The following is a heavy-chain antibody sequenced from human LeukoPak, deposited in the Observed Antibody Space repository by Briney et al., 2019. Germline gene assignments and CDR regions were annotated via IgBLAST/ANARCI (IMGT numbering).Heavy chain of an antibody. Sequence: ASVKVSCKVSGYTLTELSMHWVRQAPGKGLEWMGGFDPEDGETIYAQKFQGRVTITADESTSTAYMELSSLRSEDTAVYYCASPGAPATTIFGVVIPYYFD. J-gene: IGHJ4*01. V-gene: IGHV1-24*01. CDR3: ASPGAPATTIFGVVIPYYFD. D-gene: IGHD3-3*01. CDR1: GYTLTELS. CDR2: FDPEDGET.